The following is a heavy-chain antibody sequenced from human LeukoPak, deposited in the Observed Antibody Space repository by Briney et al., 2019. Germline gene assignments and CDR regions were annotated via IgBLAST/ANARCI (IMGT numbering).Heavy chain of an antibody. V-gene: IGHV4-59*01. J-gene: IGHJ4*02. CDR2: IYYSGST. CDR3: ARARYFDY. Sequence: PSETLSLTCTVSGGSISRYYWSWIRQPPGKGLEWIGYIYYSGSTNYNPSLKSRVTISVDTPKNQFSLKLSSVTAADTAVYYCARARYFDYWGQGTLVTVSS. CDR1: GGSISRYY.